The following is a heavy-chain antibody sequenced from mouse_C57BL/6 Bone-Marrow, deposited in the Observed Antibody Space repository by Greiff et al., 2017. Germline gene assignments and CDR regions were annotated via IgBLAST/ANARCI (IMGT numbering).Heavy chain of an antibody. J-gene: IGHJ4*01. V-gene: IGHV1-81*01. CDR1: GYTFTSYG. D-gene: IGHD2-4*01. Sequence: QVPLQQSGAELARPGASVKLSCKASGYTFTSYGISWVKQRTGQGLEWIGEIYPRSGNTYYNEKFKGKATLTADQSSSTAYMELRSLTSADSAVYFYARRGLRRIYYWMDYWGQGTSVTVSA. CDR2: IYPRSGNT. CDR3: ARRGLRRIYYWMDY.